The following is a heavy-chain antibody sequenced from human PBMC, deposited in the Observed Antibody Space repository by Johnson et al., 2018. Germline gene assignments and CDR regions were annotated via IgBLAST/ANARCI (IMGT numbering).Heavy chain of an antibody. J-gene: IGHJ3*02. CDR3: ARADSGIYGLAFDS. CDR2: IYNSGST. Sequence: QVQLQESGPGLVKPSETLSLICTVSGGSVRRGSYYWNWIRQPPGKGLEWIGYIYNSGSTNYNPSLKSRVTISVDTSKNQFSLKLSSVTAADTAVYYCARADSGIYGLAFDSWGRGTMVTVSS. CDR1: GGSVRRGSYY. D-gene: IGHD1-26*01. V-gene: IGHV4-61*01.